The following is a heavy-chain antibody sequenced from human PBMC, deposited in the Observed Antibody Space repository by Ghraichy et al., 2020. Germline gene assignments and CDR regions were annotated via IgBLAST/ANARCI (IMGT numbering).Heavy chain of an antibody. V-gene: IGHV4-34*01. CDR3: ARAKHYYYYGMDV. Sequence: SETLSLTCAVYGGSFSGYYWSWIRQPPGKGLEWIGEINHSGSTNYNPSLKSRVTISVDTSKNQFSLKLSSVTAADTAVYYCARAKHYYYYGMDVWGQGTTVTVSS. J-gene: IGHJ6*02. CDR1: GGSFSGYY. CDR2: INHSGST.